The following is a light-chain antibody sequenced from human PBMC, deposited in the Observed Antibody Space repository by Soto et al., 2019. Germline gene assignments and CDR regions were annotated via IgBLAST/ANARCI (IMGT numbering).Light chain of an antibody. CDR1: QSVSSY. CDR3: QHRSNWPLT. V-gene: IGKV3-11*01. J-gene: IGKJ4*01. Sequence: EIVLTQSPATLSLSPGERATLSCRASQSVSSYLAWYQQKPGQAPRLLIYDASNRATGIPARFSGSGSGTYFTLTISSLEPEYFAVYYCQHRSNWPLTFGGGTMVEIK. CDR2: DAS.